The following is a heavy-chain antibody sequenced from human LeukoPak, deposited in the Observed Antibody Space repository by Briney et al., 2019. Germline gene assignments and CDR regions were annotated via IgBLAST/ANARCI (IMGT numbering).Heavy chain of an antibody. J-gene: IGHJ4*02. CDR3: ARDQGIAAAGMVLDY. V-gene: IGHV3-23*01. CDR1: GFTFTSYA. Sequence: AGGSLRLSCAASGFTFTSYAMSWVRQAPGKGLEWVSAITGSGDTTYYAASVKGRFTISRDNSKNTLYLQMNSLRAEDTAVYYCARDQGIAAAGMVLDYWGQGTLVTVSS. CDR2: ITGSGDTT. D-gene: IGHD6-13*01.